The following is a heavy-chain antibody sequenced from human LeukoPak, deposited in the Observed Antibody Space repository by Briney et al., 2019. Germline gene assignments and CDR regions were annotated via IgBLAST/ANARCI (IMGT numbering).Heavy chain of an antibody. CDR1: GFSFSTYS. Sequence: PGGSLRLSCTASGFSFSTYSMNWVRQAPGKGLEWVSYIVGSSSNIYYADSVKGGFTISRDNVKNSLYLQMDSPRAEDTAVYYCATDSPETAAFDYWGQGTLVTVSS. CDR3: ATDSPETAAFDY. J-gene: IGHJ4*02. D-gene: IGHD1-1*01. CDR2: IVGSSSNI. V-gene: IGHV3-48*04.